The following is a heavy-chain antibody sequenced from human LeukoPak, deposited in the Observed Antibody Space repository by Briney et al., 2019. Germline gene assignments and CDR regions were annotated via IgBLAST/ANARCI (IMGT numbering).Heavy chain of an antibody. Sequence: AESLRLSCAVSGFTFSSYGVHWVRQPPGKGLEWVAVIWYDGSNKYYADSVKGRFTTARDNTKNTPYLQRTALRAEPTAVYYCARDVNGDYWFDYWRQGTVVSVP. CDR2: IWYDGSNK. J-gene: IGHJ4*02. CDR3: ARDVNGDYWFDY. V-gene: IGHV3-33*01. D-gene: IGHD4-17*01. CDR1: GFTFSSYG.